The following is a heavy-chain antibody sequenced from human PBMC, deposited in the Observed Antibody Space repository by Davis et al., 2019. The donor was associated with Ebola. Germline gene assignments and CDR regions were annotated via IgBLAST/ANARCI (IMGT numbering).Heavy chain of an antibody. CDR1: GFTFSSYW. D-gene: IGHD6-13*01. Sequence: GESLKISCAASGFTFSSYWMHWVRQAPGKGLVWVSRINSDGSSTSYADSVKGRFTISRDNAKNTLYLQMNSLRAEDTAVYYCARGGSVAAAAPLYYYYGMDVWGQGTTVTVSS. CDR3: ARGGSVAAAAPLYYYYGMDV. CDR2: INSDGSST. V-gene: IGHV3-74*01. J-gene: IGHJ6*02.